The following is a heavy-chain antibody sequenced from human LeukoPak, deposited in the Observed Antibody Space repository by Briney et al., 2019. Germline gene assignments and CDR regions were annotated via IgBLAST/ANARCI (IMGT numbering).Heavy chain of an antibody. CDR1: GGSISSYY. CDR2: IYYSGST. Sequence: SETLSLTCTVSGGSISSYYWSWIRQPPGKGLEWIGYIYYSGSTNYSPSLKSRVTISVDTSKNQFSLKLSSVTAADTAVYYCARQRGSGTSAFDYWGQGTLVTVSS. CDR3: ARQRGSGTSAFDY. V-gene: IGHV4-59*08. D-gene: IGHD1-26*01. J-gene: IGHJ4*02.